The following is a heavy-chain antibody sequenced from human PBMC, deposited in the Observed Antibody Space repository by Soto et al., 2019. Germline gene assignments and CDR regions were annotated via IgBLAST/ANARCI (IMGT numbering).Heavy chain of an antibody. D-gene: IGHD3-10*01. CDR2: IYCSGST. CDR1: GGSISSYY. V-gene: IGHV4-59*01. J-gene: IGHJ4*02. Sequence: QVQLQESGPGLVKPSETLSLTCTVSGGSISSYYWSWIRQPPGKGLEWIGYIYCSGSTNYNPSLKSRVTISVDTSKNQFSLKLSSVTAADTAVYYCARESVTMVRGVSVDYWGQGTLVTVSS. CDR3: ARESVTMVRGVSVDY.